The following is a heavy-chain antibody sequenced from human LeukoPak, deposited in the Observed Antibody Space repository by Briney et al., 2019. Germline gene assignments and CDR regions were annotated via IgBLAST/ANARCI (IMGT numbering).Heavy chain of an antibody. CDR2: FDPEDGEK. Sequence: ASGKVSCKVAGYTLTELSMHWVRQAPGKGLERMGGFDPEDGEKLYAQRFQGRVTMTEETSTDTAYMELRSLRSEDTAVYYCARDRARGDTMIVVVTGYFDYWGQGTLVTVSS. CDR1: GYTLTELS. V-gene: IGHV1-24*01. D-gene: IGHD3-22*01. CDR3: ARDRARGDTMIVVVTGYFDY. J-gene: IGHJ4*02.